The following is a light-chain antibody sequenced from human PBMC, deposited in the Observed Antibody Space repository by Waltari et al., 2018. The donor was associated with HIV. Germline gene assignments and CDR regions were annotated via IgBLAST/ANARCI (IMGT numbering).Light chain of an antibody. CDR2: DNH. CDR1: YLRNKY. V-gene: IGLV1-51*01. Sequence: QSMLTQPPSVSAAPGQKVTNSCSYLRNKYVSWYQQCPGTAPILLYHDNHQRPSGTPDRCAGAWSGSSATRVSTGLQTADEADYYCGTRDDSLSALFGGGTKLTVL. CDR3: GTRDDSLSAL. J-gene: IGLJ3*02.